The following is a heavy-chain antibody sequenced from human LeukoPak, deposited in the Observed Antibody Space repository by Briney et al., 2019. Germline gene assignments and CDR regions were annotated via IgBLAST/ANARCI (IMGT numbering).Heavy chain of an antibody. D-gene: IGHD3-10*01. CDR2: ISYDGSNK. CDR3: TKDPYGSGSKSCGMDV. Sequence: GRSLRLSCAASGFTFRSYAMHWVRQAPGKGLEWVADISYDGSNKYYADSVRGRFTISRDNSKNTLYLQMNSLGAEDTAVYYCTKDPYGSGSKSCGMDVWGKGTTVTVSS. V-gene: IGHV3-30*04. J-gene: IGHJ6*04. CDR1: GFTFRSYA.